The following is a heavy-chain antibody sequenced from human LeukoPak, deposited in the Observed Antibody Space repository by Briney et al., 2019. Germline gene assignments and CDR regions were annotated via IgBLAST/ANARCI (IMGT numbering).Heavy chain of an antibody. CDR3: ARGLYDILTGCDY. D-gene: IGHD3-9*01. J-gene: IGHJ4*02. CDR1: GFTFSSYA. Sequence: GGSLRLSCAASGFTFSSYAMHWVRPAPGKGLEWVAVISYDGSNKYYADSVKGRFTISRDNSKNTLYLQMNSLRAEDTAVYYCARGLYDILTGCDYWGQGTLVTVSS. CDR2: ISYDGSNK. V-gene: IGHV3-30-3*01.